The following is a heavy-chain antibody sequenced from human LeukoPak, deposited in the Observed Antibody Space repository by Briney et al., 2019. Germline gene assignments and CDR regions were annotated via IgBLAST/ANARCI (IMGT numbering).Heavy chain of an antibody. J-gene: IGHJ4*02. CDR1: GGSISSSSYY. D-gene: IGHD4-17*01. V-gene: IGHV4-39*01. CDR3: ARQTTTADY. Sequence: SETLSLTCTVCGGSISSSSYYWGWIRQPPGKGLEWIGSIYYSGSTYYNPSLKSRVTISVDTSKNQFSLKLSSVTAADTAVYYCARQTTTADYWGQGTLVTVSS. CDR2: IYYSGST.